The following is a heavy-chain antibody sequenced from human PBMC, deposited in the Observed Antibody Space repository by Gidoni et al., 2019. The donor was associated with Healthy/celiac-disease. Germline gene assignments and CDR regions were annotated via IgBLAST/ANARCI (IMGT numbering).Heavy chain of an antibody. CDR2: ISSSGSTI. CDR3: ARFGSVAGSPHFDY. CDR1: GFTFSSYE. J-gene: IGHJ4*02. Sequence: EVQLVESGGGLVQPGGSLRLSCAASGFTFSSYEMNWVRQAPGKGLEWVSYISSSGSTIYYADSVKGRFTISRDNAKNSLYLQMNSLRAEDTAVYYCARFGSVAGSPHFDYWGQGTLVTVSS. V-gene: IGHV3-48*03. D-gene: IGHD6-19*01.